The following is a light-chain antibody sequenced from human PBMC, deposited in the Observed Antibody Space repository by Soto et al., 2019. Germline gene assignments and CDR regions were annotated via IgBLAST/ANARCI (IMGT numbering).Light chain of an antibody. J-gene: IGKJ5*01. Sequence: DIVMTQSPDSLAVSLGERATINCKSSQSVLYSSNNKNYLAWYQQKPGQPPQLLIYWASTRESGVPDRFSGSWSGTEFALTISSLQAEDVAVYYCQQYYGTPITFGQGTRLEIK. CDR1: QSVLYSSNNKNY. V-gene: IGKV4-1*01. CDR2: WAS. CDR3: QQYYGTPIT.